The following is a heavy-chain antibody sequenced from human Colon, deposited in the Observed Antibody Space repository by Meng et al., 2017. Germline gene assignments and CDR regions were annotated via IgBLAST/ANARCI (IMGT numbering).Heavy chain of an antibody. J-gene: IGHJ4*02. Sequence: SETLSLTCTVSGGSISSGSYYWSWIRQPAGTGPEWIGRIYTSGSTNYNPSLKSRVTISVDTSKNQFSLNLSSVTAADTAVYYCARGAAVALDYWGQGTLVTVSS. CDR1: GGSISSGSYY. CDR3: ARGAAVALDY. D-gene: IGHD6-25*01. CDR2: IYTSGST. V-gene: IGHV4-61*02.